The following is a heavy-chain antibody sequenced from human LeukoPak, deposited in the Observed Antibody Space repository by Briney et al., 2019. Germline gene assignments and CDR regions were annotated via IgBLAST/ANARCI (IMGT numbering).Heavy chain of an antibody. CDR3: ARDRWDSSGYYSLDY. Sequence: SETLSLTCTVSGGSISSGSYYWSWIRQPPGKGLEWIGYIYYSGSINYNPSLKSRVTISVDTSKNQFSLKLSSVTAADTAMYYCARDRWDSSGYYSLDYWGQGTLVTVSS. CDR1: GGSISSGSYY. CDR2: IYYSGSI. J-gene: IGHJ4*02. V-gene: IGHV4-61*01. D-gene: IGHD3-22*01.